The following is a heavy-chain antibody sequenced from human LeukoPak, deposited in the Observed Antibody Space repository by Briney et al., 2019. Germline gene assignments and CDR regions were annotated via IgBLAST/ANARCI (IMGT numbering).Heavy chain of an antibody. Sequence: KPSETLSLTCAVYGGSFSGYYWSWIRQPPGKGLEWIGEINHSGSTNYNPSLKSRVTISVDTSKNQFSLKLSSVTAADTAVYYCARGLVGWGSYGHYYYYMDVWGKGTTVTVSS. CDR1: GGSFSGYY. J-gene: IGHJ6*03. V-gene: IGHV4-34*01. CDR2: INHSGST. D-gene: IGHD3-16*01. CDR3: ARGLVGWGSYGHYYYYMDV.